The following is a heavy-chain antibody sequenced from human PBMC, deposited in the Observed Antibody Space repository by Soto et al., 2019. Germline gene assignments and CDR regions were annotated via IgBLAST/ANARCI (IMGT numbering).Heavy chain of an antibody. V-gene: IGHV1-18*01. D-gene: IGHD6-13*01. CDR1: GYTFTSYG. Sequence: QVQLVQSGAEVKKPGASVKVSCKASGYTFTSYGISWGRQAPGQGLEWMGWISADNGNTNYAQKLQGRVTMTTDTSTSTAYMELRSLRSDDTAVYYCAREASEQLDGSPLDYYYYGMDVWGQGTTVTVSS. CDR3: AREASEQLDGSPLDYYYYGMDV. J-gene: IGHJ6*02. CDR2: ISADNGNT.